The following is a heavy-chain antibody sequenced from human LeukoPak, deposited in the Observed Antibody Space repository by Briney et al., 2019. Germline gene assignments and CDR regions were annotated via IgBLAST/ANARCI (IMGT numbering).Heavy chain of an antibody. J-gene: IGHJ5*02. Sequence: SETLSLTCAVSGGSFRGYNWGWIRQSPGKGLEWIGEVNYSGTVNYNPSLKSRVTVSEDTSKSQFSLKLTSVTAADTGIYFCARGGNIWSGLAGRNWFDPWGQGTPVTVSS. V-gene: IGHV4-34*01. CDR1: GGSFRGYN. CDR2: VNYSGTV. CDR3: ARGGNIWSGLAGRNWFDP. D-gene: IGHD3-3*01.